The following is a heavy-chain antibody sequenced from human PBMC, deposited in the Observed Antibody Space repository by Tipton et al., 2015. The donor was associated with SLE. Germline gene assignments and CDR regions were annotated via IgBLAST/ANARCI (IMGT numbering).Heavy chain of an antibody. Sequence: RSLRLSCAASGFTFDDYAMHWVRQAPGKGLEWVSRISWNSGSIGYADSVKGRFTISRDNAKNSLYLQMNSLRPEDTALYYCAKDSDFWNNHFDYWGQGTLVTVSS. CDR1: GFTFDDYA. V-gene: IGHV3-9*01. D-gene: IGHD3-3*01. J-gene: IGHJ4*02. CDR2: ISWNSGSI. CDR3: AKDSDFWNNHFDY.